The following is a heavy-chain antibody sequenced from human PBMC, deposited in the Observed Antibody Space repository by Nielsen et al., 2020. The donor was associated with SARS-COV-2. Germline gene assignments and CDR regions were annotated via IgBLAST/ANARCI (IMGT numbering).Heavy chain of an antibody. D-gene: IGHD6-19*01. Sequence: GGSLRLSCVTSGFTFDDYAMNWVRHAPGKGLEWVSGIRWDSNHIDYADSVRGRFTISRDNAKNSLYLQMSSLRTEDTAVYYCAKEVKKWLGSLDSWGQGTLVTVSS. V-gene: IGHV3-9*01. CDR1: GFTFDDYA. J-gene: IGHJ4*02. CDR2: IRWDSNHI. CDR3: AKEVKKWLGSLDS.